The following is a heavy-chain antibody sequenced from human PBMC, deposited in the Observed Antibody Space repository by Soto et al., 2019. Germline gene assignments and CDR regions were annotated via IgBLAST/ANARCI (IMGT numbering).Heavy chain of an antibody. CDR3: ARVPNFGDYYFDY. CDR2: IWYDGSNK. Sequence: QVQLVESGGGVVQPGRSLTLSCAASGFNFRSYGMHWVRQAPGKGLEWVAVIWYDGSNKYYVDSVKGRFTISRDNPKNMLDLQMNSLRAEDTAVYYCARVPNFGDYYFDYWGQGALVTVSS. D-gene: IGHD4-17*01. V-gene: IGHV3-33*01. CDR1: GFNFRSYG. J-gene: IGHJ4*02.